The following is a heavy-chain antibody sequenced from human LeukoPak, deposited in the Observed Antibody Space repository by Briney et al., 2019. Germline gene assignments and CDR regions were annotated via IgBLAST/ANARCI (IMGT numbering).Heavy chain of an antibody. D-gene: IGHD1-1*01. CDR3: STDPYRCEG. Sequence: GGSLRLPCTAPGFTYKNACKSGVRQAPGKALEWVVRMKNKTDDGTTNYSAPVIDRFPIQRHESKNTLNLQMKSRKHDDKSVYYCSTDPYRCEGWGQGTLVTVSS. CDR2: MKNKTDDGTT. J-gene: IGHJ4*02. V-gene: IGHV3-15*01. CDR1: GFTYKNAC.